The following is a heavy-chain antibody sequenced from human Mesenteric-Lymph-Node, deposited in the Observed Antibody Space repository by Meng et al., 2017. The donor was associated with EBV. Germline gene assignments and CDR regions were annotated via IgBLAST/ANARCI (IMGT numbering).Heavy chain of an antibody. J-gene: IGHJ4*02. V-gene: IGHV4-4*02. Sequence: QLHLQESGPGLVKPSGXXXXXCXVSGGSITETNTWSWVRQPPGKGLEWIGEIYHSGSTNYNPSLTSRVTILVDKSKNQFSLKLSSVTAADTAVYYCASRYCPTTSCRQDWGQGTLVTVSS. CDR1: GGSITETNT. CDR3: ASRYCPTTSCRQD. CDR2: IYHSGST. D-gene: IGHD2-2*01.